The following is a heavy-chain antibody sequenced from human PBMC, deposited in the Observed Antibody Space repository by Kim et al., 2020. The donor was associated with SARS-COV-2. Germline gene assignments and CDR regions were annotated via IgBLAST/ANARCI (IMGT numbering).Heavy chain of an antibody. CDR3: ANPIAAAGDWYFDL. CDR1: GFTFSSYA. V-gene: IGHV3-23*01. J-gene: IGHJ2*01. Sequence: GGSLRLSCAASGFTFSSYAMSWVRQAPGKGLEWVSAISGSGGSTYYADSVKGRFTISRDNSKNTLYLQMNSLRAEDTAVYYCANPIAAAGDWYFDLWGRGTLVTVSS. D-gene: IGHD6-13*01. CDR2: ISGSGGST.